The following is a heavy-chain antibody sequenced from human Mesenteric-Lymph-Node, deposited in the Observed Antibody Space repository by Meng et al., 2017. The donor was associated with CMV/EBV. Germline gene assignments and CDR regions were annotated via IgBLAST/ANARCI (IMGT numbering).Heavy chain of an antibody. Sequence: GGSLRLSCAASGFSFSTYAMIWVRQAPGEGLQWVSGINGRGDSADYADSVKGRFTISRDNSKNTVYLQMDSLRADDTAIYYCARGSQWTLLHSVFHFWGQGTLVTVSS. J-gene: IGHJ4*02. D-gene: IGHD3-22*01. CDR1: GFSFSTYA. CDR3: ARGSQWTLLHSVFHF. V-gene: IGHV3-23*01. CDR2: INGRGDSA.